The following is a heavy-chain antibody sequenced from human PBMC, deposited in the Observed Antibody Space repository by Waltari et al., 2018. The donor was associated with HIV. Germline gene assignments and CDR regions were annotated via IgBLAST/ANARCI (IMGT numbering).Heavy chain of an antibody. CDR3: AREMSLIRVIAVAMDV. CDR1: GYSFTTHA. Sequence: VQLVQSGAEETKPGASVKISCKASGYSFTTHAIHWVRQAPGQRLEWVGWVNTANGHTKESQNFQGRVTITRDTSATTASMELNSLRSEDTAVYYCAREMSLIRVIAVAMDVWGQGTTVTVSS. V-gene: IGHV1-3*05. J-gene: IGHJ6*02. CDR2: VNTANGHT. D-gene: IGHD6-19*01.